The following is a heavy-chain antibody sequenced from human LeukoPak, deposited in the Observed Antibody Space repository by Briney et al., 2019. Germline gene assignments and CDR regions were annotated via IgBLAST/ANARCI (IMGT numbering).Heavy chain of an antibody. Sequence: GGSLRLSCAASGFTFSSYSMNWVRQAPGKGLEWVSSISSSSSYIYYADSVKGRFTISRDNAKISLYLQMNSLRAEDTAVYYCASSSSGWYVGYWGQGTLVTVSS. J-gene: IGHJ4*02. CDR1: GFTFSSYS. CDR3: ASSSSGWYVGY. V-gene: IGHV3-21*01. D-gene: IGHD6-19*01. CDR2: ISSSSSYI.